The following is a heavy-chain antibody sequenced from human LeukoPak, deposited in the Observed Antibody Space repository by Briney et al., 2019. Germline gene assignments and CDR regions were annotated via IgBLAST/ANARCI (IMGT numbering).Heavy chain of an antibody. CDR3: ARGYCSSTNCLPGGY. CDR1: GYTFTNFY. Sequence: ASVKVSFTASGYTFTNFYIHWVRQAPGQGLEWMGMINPSGGSTSYAQTFQGRVTTTRDTSTSTVHMELSSLRSEDTALYYCARGYCSSTNCLPGGYWGQGTLVTVSS. V-gene: IGHV1-46*01. J-gene: IGHJ4*02. D-gene: IGHD2-2*01. CDR2: INPSGGST.